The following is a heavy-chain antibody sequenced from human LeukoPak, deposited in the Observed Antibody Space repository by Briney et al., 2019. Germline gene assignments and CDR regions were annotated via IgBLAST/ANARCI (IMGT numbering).Heavy chain of an antibody. CDR1: GFTFSTYS. D-gene: IGHD3-16*01. V-gene: IGHV3-21*01. J-gene: IGHJ4*02. Sequence: KPGGSLRLSCAASGFTFSTYSMNWVRQAPGKGLEWVSSISSSSSSIYYSDSVKGRFTVSRDNAKNSLYLRMNSLRAEDTAVYYCASLDLGYGQGIDYWGQGTLVTVSS. CDR2: ISSSSSSI. CDR3: ASLDLGYGQGIDY.